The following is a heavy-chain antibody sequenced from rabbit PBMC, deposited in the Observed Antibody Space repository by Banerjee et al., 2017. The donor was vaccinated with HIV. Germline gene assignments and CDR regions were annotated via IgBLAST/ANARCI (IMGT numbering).Heavy chain of an antibody. V-gene: IGHV1S45*01. CDR3: ASGTSDYTFFNL. Sequence: QEQLEESGGDLVKPEGSLTLTCTASGFSFSSSYWICWVRQAPGKGLEWIACIYAGSSGITYYASWAKGRFTISKTSSTTVTLQMTSLTAADTATYFCASGTSDYTFFNLWGPGTLVTIS. CDR1: GFSFSSSYW. CDR2: IYAGSSGIT. J-gene: IGHJ4*01. D-gene: IGHD8-1*01.